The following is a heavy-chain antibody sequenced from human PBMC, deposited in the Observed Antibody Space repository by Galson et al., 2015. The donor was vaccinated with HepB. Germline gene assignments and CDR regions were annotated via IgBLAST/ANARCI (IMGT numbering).Heavy chain of an antibody. CDR1: GFTVSSNY. V-gene: IGHV3-53*04. CDR2: IYSGGST. CDR3: ARDRGLRLGEFDY. D-gene: IGHD3-16*01. Sequence: SLRLSCAASGFTVSSNYMSWVRQAPGKGLEWVSVIYSGGSTYYADSVKGRFTISRHNSKNTLYLQMNSLRAEDTAVYYCARDRGLRLGEFDYWGQGALVTVSS. J-gene: IGHJ4*02.